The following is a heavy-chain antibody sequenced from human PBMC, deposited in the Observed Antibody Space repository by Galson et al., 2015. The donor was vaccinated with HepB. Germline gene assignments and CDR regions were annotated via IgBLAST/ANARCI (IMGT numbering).Heavy chain of an antibody. CDR3: ARHPAAGFSLDAFDF. D-gene: IGHD6-13*01. CDR2: IYAGDSDT. V-gene: IGHV5-51*01. Sequence: AEVKKAGESLNISCKGSGYRFNTYWIAWVRQMPGKGLEWMGIIYAGDSDTRYSPSFQGQVTISVDKSSNTVNLQWTSLKASDTAMYYCARHPAAGFSLDAFDFWGQGTMVTVSS. J-gene: IGHJ3*01. CDR1: GYRFNTYW.